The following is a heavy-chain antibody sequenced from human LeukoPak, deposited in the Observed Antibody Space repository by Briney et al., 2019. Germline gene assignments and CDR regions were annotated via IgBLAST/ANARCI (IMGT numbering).Heavy chain of an antibody. CDR2: ISSSSSYI. CDR1: GFTFSSYS. J-gene: IGHJ4*02. V-gene: IGHV3-21*01. CDR3: ARDLVGTRLPDY. Sequence: PGGSLRLSCAASGFTFSSYSMNWVRRAPGKGLEWVSSISSSSSYIYYADSVKGRFTISRDNAKNSLYLQMNSLRAEDTAVYYCARDLVGTRLPDYWGQGTLVTVSS. D-gene: IGHD1-14*01.